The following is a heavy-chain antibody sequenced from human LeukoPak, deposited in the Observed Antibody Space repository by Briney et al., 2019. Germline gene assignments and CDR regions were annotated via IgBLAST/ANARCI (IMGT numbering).Heavy chain of an antibody. CDR2: INPSGGST. J-gene: IGHJ6*03. V-gene: IGHV1-46*01. CDR1: GYTFTKFS. Sequence: ASVKVSCKASGYTFTKFSINWVRQAPGQGLEWMGIINPSGGSTRYAQKFQGRVTITADESTSTAYMELSSLRSEDTAVYYCARVSQTRYYYYYYMDVWGKGTTVTVSS. CDR3: ARVSQTRYYYYYYMDV.